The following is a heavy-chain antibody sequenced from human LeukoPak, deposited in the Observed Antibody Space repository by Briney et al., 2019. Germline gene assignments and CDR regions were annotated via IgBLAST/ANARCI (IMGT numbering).Heavy chain of an antibody. D-gene: IGHD6-13*01. V-gene: IGHV4-4*07. CDR3: ARGIIGAAAALGL. CDR1: GGSISSYY. CDR2: IYTSGST. Sequence: PSETLSLTYTVTGGSISSYYCNLIRQPAGNGLPSIGRIYTSGSTNYNPSLKSRVTMSVDTSKNQFSLKLNSVTAADTAVYYCARGIIGAAAALGLWGQGTLVTVSS. J-gene: IGHJ4*02.